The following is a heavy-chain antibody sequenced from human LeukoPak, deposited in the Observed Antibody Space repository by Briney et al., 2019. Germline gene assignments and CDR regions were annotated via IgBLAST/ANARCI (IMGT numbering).Heavy chain of an antibody. Sequence: PGGSLRLSCAASGFTFSSYGLHWVRQAPGKGLEWVAVISYDGSSKYYADSVKGRFAISRDNSKNTLYLQMNSLRAEDTAVYYCAKRASGSGTSLYYFDYWGQGTLVTVSS. D-gene: IGHD3-10*01. CDR3: AKRASGSGTSLYYFDY. V-gene: IGHV3-30*18. J-gene: IGHJ4*02. CDR1: GFTFSSYG. CDR2: ISYDGSSK.